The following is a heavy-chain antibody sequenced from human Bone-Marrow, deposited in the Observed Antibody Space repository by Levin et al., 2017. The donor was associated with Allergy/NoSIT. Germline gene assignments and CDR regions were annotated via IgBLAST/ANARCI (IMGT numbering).Heavy chain of an antibody. CDR1: GYTFISFG. CDR2: ISAHNGNT. V-gene: IGHV1-18*01. Sequence: ASVKVSCKASGYTFISFGVAWVRQAPGQGLEWMGWISAHNGNTNYARKFQGRVTMTTDKPTSTLYMELRSLRSDDTAVYYCARFVVVPATYYYLDVWGKGTTVTVSS. CDR3: ARFVVVPATYYYLDV. D-gene: IGHD2-2*01. J-gene: IGHJ6*03.